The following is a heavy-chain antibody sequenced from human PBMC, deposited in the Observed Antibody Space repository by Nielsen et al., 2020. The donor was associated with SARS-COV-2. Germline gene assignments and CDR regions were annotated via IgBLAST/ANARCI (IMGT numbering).Heavy chain of an antibody. D-gene: IGHD5-18*01. V-gene: IGHV3-74*01. CDR3: ARDHSCGYFSDWFDP. J-gene: IGHJ5*02. CDR1: GFTFSSYG. Sequence: GGSLRLSCAASGFTFSSYGMHWVRQAPGKGLVWVSRINSDGSSTSYADSVKGRFTISRDNAKNTLYLQMNSLRAEDTAVYYCARDHSCGYFSDWFDPWGQGTLVTVSS. CDR2: INSDGSST.